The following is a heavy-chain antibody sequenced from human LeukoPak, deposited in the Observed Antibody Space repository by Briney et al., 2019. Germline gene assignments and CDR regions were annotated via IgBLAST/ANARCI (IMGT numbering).Heavy chain of an antibody. Sequence: SETLSLTCTVSGGSISSSSYYWGWIRQPPGKGLEWIGRIYYSGSTYYNPSLKSRVTISVDKTKNQFSLKLSYVTAADTAGYYFSRAKWLRQVLMCFDPWGQRTLVTVSS. CDR3: SRAKWLRQVLMCFDP. V-gene: IGHV4-39*01. CDR1: GGSISSSSYY. CDR2: IYYSGST. J-gene: IGHJ5*02. D-gene: IGHD5-12*01.